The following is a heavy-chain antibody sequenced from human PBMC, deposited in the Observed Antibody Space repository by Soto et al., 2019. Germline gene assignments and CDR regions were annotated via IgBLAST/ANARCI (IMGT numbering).Heavy chain of an antibody. V-gene: IGHV3-30*18. CDR2: ISYDGSNK. CDR3: AKDSSSGWYPFY. CDR1: GFTFSSYG. D-gene: IGHD6-19*01. J-gene: IGHJ4*02. Sequence: PGGSLRLSCAASGFTFSSYGMHWVRQAPGKGLEWVAVISYDGSNKYYADSVKGRFTISRDNSKNTLYLQMNSLRAEDTAVYYCAKDSSSGWYPFYWGQGTLVTVSS.